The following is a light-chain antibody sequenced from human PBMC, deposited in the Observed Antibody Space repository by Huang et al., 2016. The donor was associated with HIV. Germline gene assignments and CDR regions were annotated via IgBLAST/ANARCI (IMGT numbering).Light chain of an antibody. V-gene: IGKV3-15*01. CDR3: QQYNNWHLT. CDR1: QSVGGN. CDR2: GST. J-gene: IGKJ4*01. Sequence: IVMTQTPATLPVSPGGRATLSCRASQSVGGNMAWYQQKPGQAPRLIIYGSTTRAAGVPARFSGIGSGTDFTLTIYNLQSEDFAVYYCQQYNNWHLTFGGGTTV.